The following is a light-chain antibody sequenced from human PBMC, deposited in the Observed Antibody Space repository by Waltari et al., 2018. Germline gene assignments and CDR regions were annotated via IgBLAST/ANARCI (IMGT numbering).Light chain of an antibody. Sequence: EIVLTQSPGTLSLSPGARATLSCRASQSVSNNYLAGYQQQPGQAPRLLICDAASRATGIPDRFRGSGSGTDFTLTISRLGPEDFVVYYCQHYGSSPDTFGQGTKLE. J-gene: IGKJ2*01. CDR2: DAA. V-gene: IGKV3-20*01. CDR1: QSVSNNY. CDR3: QHYGSSPDT.